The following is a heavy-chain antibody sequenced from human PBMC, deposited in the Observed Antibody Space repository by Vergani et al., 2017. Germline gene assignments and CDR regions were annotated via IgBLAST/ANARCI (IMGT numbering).Heavy chain of an antibody. V-gene: IGHV1-46*03. Sequence: QVQLVQSGAELKKPGASVKVSCKASGYTFTNYHMHWARQAPGQGLEWMGKINPSGGSISYAQKFQGRVTMTRDTSTSTVYMELSSPRSEDTAMYYCARVRSGNYMDVWGKGTTVTVSS. CDR1: GYTFTNYH. CDR2: INPSGGSI. D-gene: IGHD3-10*01. J-gene: IGHJ6*03. CDR3: ARVRSGNYMDV.